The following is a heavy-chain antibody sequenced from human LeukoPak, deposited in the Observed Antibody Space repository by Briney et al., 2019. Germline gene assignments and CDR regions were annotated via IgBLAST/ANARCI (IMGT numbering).Heavy chain of an antibody. CDR1: GGTFSSYT. J-gene: IGHJ1*01. CDR2: VIPILGIA. Sequence: SVKVSCKASGGTFSSYTISWVRQAPGQGLEWMGRVIPILGIANYAQKFQGRVTITADKSTSTAYMELSSLRSEDTAVYYCARERTLGDFQHWGQGTLVTVSS. CDR3: ARERTLGDFQH. D-gene: IGHD3-10*01. V-gene: IGHV1-69*04.